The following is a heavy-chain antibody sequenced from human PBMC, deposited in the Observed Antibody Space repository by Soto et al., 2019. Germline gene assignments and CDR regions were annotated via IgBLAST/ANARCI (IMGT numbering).Heavy chain of an antibody. CDR3: ASDIVVVPAASDKPFDY. Sequence: GASVKVSCKASGGTFSGYTISWVRQAPGQGLEWMGRIIPILGIANYAQKFQGRVTITADKSTSTAYMELSSLRSEDTAVYYCASDIVVVPAASDKPFDYWGQGTLVTVSS. D-gene: IGHD2-2*01. CDR1: GGTFSGYT. V-gene: IGHV1-69*02. CDR2: IIPILGIA. J-gene: IGHJ4*02.